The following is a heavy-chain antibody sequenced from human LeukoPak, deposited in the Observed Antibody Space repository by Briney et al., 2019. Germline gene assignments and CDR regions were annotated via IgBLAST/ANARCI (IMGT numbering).Heavy chain of an antibody. CDR2: INPNSGGT. CDR1: GYTFTGYY. V-gene: IGHV1-2*04. J-gene: IGHJ2*01. D-gene: IGHD3-9*01. CDR3: ARAGDILTGYRSWWYFDL. Sequence: ASVKVSCKASGYTFTGYYMHWVRQAPGQGLEWMGWINPNSGGTNYAQKFQGWVTMTRDTSISTAYMELSRLRSDDTAVYYCARAGDILTGYRSWWYFDLWGRGTLVTVSS.